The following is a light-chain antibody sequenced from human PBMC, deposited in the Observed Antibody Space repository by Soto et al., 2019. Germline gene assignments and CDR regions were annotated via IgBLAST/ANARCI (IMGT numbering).Light chain of an antibody. V-gene: IGLV1-40*01. Sequence: QSVLTQPPSVSGAPGQRVTISCTGSSSNIGAGYDVHWYQQVPGTAPKLLIYGNSNRPSGVPDRFSGSKSGTSASLAITGLQAEDEADYYCQSYDSSLSGGVFGGGTQLTVL. CDR2: GNS. CDR3: QSYDSSLSGGV. J-gene: IGLJ2*01. CDR1: SSNIGAGYD.